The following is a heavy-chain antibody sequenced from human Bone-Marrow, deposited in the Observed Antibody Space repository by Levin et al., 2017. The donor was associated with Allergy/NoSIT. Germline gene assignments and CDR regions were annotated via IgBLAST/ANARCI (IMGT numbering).Heavy chain of an antibody. CDR2: IYYSGST. Sequence: SQTLSLTCTVSGGSIRSSSYYWGWIRQPPGKGLEWIGSIYYSGSTYYNPSLKSRVTISVDTSKNQFSLKLSSVTAADTAVYYCARRVAAAGRVFDYWGQGTLVTVSS. CDR1: GGSIRSSSYY. D-gene: IGHD6-13*01. CDR3: ARRVAAAGRVFDY. J-gene: IGHJ4*02. V-gene: IGHV4-39*01.